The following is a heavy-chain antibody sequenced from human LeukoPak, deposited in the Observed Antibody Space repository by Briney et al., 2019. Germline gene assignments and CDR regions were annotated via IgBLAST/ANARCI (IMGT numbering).Heavy chain of an antibody. J-gene: IGHJ5*02. D-gene: IGHD5-24*01. Sequence: SETLSLTCTVSGGSISNYYWSWIRQSPGKGLEWIGYIYYTGNTNYNPSLESRVIISVDTSKNQFSLKLSSVTAADTAVYYCAREGVEEMATGVFSWFDPWGQGTLVTVSS. CDR1: GGSISNYY. CDR3: AREGVEEMATGVFSWFDP. V-gene: IGHV4-59*01. CDR2: IYYTGNT.